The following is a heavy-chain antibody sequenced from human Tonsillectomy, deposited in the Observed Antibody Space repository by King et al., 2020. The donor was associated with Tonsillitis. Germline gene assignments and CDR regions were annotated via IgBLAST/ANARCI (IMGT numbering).Heavy chain of an antibody. CDR3: AREVPAAVYFDH. CDR2: LYGGGET. D-gene: IGHD6-25*01. CDR1: GYTFTTRH. Sequence: QLVQSGAEVKKPGASVKISCKASGYTFTTRHVNWVRQAPGQRPAWVGVLYGGGETKYAQKFEGRVTMTRDTSTSTVYMELSGLRSDDTAFYYCAREVPAAVYFDHWGQGTLVTVSS. V-gene: IGHV1-46*01. J-gene: IGHJ4*02.